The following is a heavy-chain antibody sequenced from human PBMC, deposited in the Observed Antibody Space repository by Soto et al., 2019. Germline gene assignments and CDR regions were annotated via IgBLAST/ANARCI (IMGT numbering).Heavy chain of an antibody. D-gene: IGHD2-2*01. CDR3: AKDIVVVPAARDGIYYYYGMDV. Sequence: VGSLRLSCAASGFTFSSYGMHWVRQAPGKGLEWVAVISYDGSNKYYADSVKGRFTISRDNSKNTLYLQMNSLRAEDTAVYYCAKDIVVVPAARDGIYYYYGMDVWGQGTTVTVSS. CDR2: ISYDGSNK. V-gene: IGHV3-30*18. J-gene: IGHJ6*02. CDR1: GFTFSSYG.